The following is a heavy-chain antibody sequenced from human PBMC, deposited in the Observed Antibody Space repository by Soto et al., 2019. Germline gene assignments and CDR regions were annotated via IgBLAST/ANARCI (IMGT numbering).Heavy chain of an antibody. CDR1: GDSVSSNSSA. Sequence: PSQTLSLTCVISGDSVSSNSSAWNWIRQSPSRGLEWLGRTYYRSKWYNDYAVSVKSRITINPDTSKNQFSLQLNSVTPEDTAVYYCARGSSGYDFYYYYYMDVWGKGTTVTVSS. D-gene: IGHD5-12*01. CDR3: ARGSSGYDFYYYYYMDV. V-gene: IGHV6-1*01. J-gene: IGHJ6*03. CDR2: TYYRSKWYN.